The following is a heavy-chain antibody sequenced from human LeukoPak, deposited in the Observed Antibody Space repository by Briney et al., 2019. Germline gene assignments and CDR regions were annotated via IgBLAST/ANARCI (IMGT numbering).Heavy chain of an antibody. CDR1: GFTFSSYG. J-gene: IGHJ4*02. CDR3: AKGLYGGLDY. Sequence: GGSLRLSCAASGFTFSSYGMHWVRQAPGKGLEWVAFIRYDGSKKYYADSVKGRFTISRDNSKNTLYLQMNSLRAEDTAVYYCAKGLYGGLDYWGRGTLVTVSS. V-gene: IGHV3-30*02. D-gene: IGHD4-23*01. CDR2: IRYDGSKK.